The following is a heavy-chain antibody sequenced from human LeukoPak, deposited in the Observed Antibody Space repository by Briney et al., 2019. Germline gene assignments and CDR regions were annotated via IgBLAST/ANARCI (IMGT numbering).Heavy chain of an antibody. D-gene: IGHD3-10*01. CDR2: IKHDGGEK. V-gene: IGHV3-7*01. J-gene: IGHJ4*02. Sequence: GGSLRLSCAASGFTFSNYWMSWVRQAPGKGLEWVANIKHDGGEKYYVDSVKGRFTISRDNAKNSLYLQMNSLRVEDTAVYYCAKVAKYYYGSETYYFFEHWGQGTPVTASS. CDR1: GFTFSNYW. CDR3: AKVAKYYYGSETYYFFEH.